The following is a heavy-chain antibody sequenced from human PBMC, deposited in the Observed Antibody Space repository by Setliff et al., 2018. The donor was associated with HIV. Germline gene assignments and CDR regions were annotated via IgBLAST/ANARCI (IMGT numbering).Heavy chain of an antibody. CDR2: IQSGGII. Sequence: PGGSLRLSCAAPGLTLSNSAMTRVRQKPWRGLEWVSLIQSGGIIYYADSVKGRFTISRDNSNNTLSLQMSSLRAEDTALYYCAKLDYYDYSGSWARKVAIDFWGRGTMVTVSS. D-gene: IGHD3-22*01. CDR3: AKLDYYDYSGSWARKVAIDF. V-gene: IGHV3-23*01. CDR1: GLTLSNSA. J-gene: IGHJ3*01.